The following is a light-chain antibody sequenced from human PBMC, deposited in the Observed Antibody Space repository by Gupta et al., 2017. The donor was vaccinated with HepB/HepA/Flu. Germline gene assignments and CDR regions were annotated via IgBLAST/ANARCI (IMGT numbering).Light chain of an antibody. J-gene: IGLJ3*02. Sequence: QSALTQPHSVSGSPGQSVTLSCTGTRSDVGGYNSVSWYQQHPGKAPKLIIYGVTKRPSGVPDRFSGSKSGNTAYLTIPGLQAEDEADYSCCSYAASDWLFGGGTKVTVL. CDR2: GVT. CDR3: CSYAASDWL. V-gene: IGLV2-11*01. CDR1: RSDVGGYNS.